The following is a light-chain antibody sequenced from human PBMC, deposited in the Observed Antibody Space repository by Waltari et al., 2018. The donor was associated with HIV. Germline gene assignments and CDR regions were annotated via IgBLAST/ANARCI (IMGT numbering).Light chain of an antibody. CDR2: QDN. CDR3: QAWGRSTSGV. Sequence: SYEVTQPPSVAVSPGQTASITCSGYELGDKYTCWYQQKPGQSPLLVIYQDNKRPSWIPERFSGSSSGHTATLTISGTLPLDEADYYCQAWGRSTSGVFGRGTKLTVL. V-gene: IGLV3-1*01. CDR1: ELGDKY. J-gene: IGLJ3*02.